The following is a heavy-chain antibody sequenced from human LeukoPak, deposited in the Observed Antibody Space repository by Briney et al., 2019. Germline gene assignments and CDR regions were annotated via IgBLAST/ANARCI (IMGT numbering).Heavy chain of an antibody. CDR2: IKQDGSQT. CDR1: GFTFRNYW. CDR3: ASEGQLVRQYIY. J-gene: IGHJ4*02. V-gene: IGHV3-7*01. D-gene: IGHD6-6*01. Sequence: GGSLRLSCAVSGFTFRNYWMAWVRQAPGKGLEWVANIKQDGSQTYYVDSVRGRFTISRDNAQSSLYLEMNTLRAEDTAVYYCASEGQLVRQYIYWGQGTLVTVSS.